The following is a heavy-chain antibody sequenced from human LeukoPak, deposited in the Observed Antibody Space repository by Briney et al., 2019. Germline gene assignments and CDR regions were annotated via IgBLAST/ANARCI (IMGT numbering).Heavy chain of an antibody. CDR3: ARTLPRLLGDCYSP. J-gene: IGHJ5*02. D-gene: IGHD2-21*02. CDR2: INPNSGGT. Sequence: ASVKVSCKASGYTFTGHYMHWVRQAPGQGLEWMGRINPNSGGTNYAQKFQGRVTMTRDTSISTAYMELSRLRSDDTAVYYCARTLPRLLGDCYSPWGQGTLVTVSS. CDR1: GYTFTGHY. V-gene: IGHV1-2*06.